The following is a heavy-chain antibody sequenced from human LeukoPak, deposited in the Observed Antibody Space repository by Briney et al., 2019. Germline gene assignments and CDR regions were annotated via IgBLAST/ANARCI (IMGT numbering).Heavy chain of an antibody. J-gene: IGHJ4*02. Sequence: SETLSLTCTVSGGSISTPCYYWGWTRHPPGKGLEWFGSLYHSGSTSYKPSLKSRATISVDKSKTQCSLKLRSVTAADTAVYYCARHALATVTDPSFDYWGQGTLVTVSS. CDR2: LYHSGST. CDR3: ARHALATVTDPSFDY. V-gene: IGHV4-39*01. CDR1: GGSISTPCYY. D-gene: IGHD2-21*02.